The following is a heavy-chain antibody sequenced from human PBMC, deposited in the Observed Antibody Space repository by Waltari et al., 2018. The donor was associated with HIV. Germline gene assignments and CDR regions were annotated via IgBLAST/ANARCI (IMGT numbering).Heavy chain of an antibody. J-gene: IGHJ4*02. CDR3: AKDVSPPGTNGWSPRYFDY. V-gene: IGHV3-23*01. Sequence: EVQLLESGGGLVQPGGSLRLSCEASGFIFTDYAMTWVRQAPGKGPEWVSSISSTGRTIYYTDSVKGRFTISRDNSKNTLDLQMHSLRAEDTAVYYCAKDVSPPGTNGWSPRYFDYWGQGTLVTVSS. CDR2: ISSTGRTI. CDR1: GFIFTDYA. D-gene: IGHD6-19*01.